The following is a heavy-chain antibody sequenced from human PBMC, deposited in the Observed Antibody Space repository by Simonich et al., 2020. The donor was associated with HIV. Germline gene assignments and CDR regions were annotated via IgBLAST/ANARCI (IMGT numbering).Heavy chain of an antibody. CDR1: GFTFSSYS. V-gene: IGHV3-21*05. J-gene: IGHJ4*02. CDR2: ISSRGSTI. CDR3: ARDPYNFWSGSHFDY. Sequence: EVQLVESGGGLVKPGGSLRLSCAASGFTFSSYSINWVRQAPGKGLEWVSYISSRGSTIYYAESVKSRFTSSRDNAKNSLYLQMNSLRAEDTAVYYRARDPYNFWSGSHFDYWGQGTLVTVSS. D-gene: IGHD3-3*01.